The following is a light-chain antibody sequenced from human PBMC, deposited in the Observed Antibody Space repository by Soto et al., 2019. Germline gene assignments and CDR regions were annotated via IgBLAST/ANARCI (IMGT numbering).Light chain of an antibody. V-gene: IGLV1-40*01. CDR1: SSNIGAGYD. J-gene: IGLJ2*01. CDR2: GNT. Sequence: QSVLTQPPSVSGAPGQRVTISCTGSSSNIGAGYDVHWYQQLPGRAPKLLIYGNTNRPSGVPDRFSGSKSGTSASLAITGLQAEDEADYYCLSFDSSLSVVFGGGHKVTVL. CDR3: LSFDSSLSVV.